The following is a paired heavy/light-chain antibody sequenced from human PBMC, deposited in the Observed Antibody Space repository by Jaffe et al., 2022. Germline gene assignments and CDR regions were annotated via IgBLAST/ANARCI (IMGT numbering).Light chain of an antibody. V-gene: IGLV1-44*01. J-gene: IGLJ3*02. CDR1: SSNIGSNV. CDR2: SNN. CDR3: AAWDDSLRGWV. Sequence: QSVLTQPPSASGTPGQRVTISCSGGSSNIGSNVVNWYQQVPGTAPKLLIYSNNYRPAGVPDRLSGSKSGTSASLAISGLQSEDEADYYCAAWDDSLRGWVFGGGTKLTVL.
Heavy chain of an antibody. CDR1: GFIFGDYA. J-gene: IGHJ3*01. Sequence: EVQVVESGGGLVQPGRSLRLSCTVSGFIFGDYAVYWFRQAPGKGLEWVGFIRSEAFRETTEIAASVKGRFSISRDNSKNIAYLQMNSLQAEDTGVYYCSRDALAAGGPEAFDVWGQGTLVTVSS. CDR3: SRDALAAGGPEAFDV. CDR2: IRSEAFRETT. D-gene: IGHD6-13*01. V-gene: IGHV3-49*03.